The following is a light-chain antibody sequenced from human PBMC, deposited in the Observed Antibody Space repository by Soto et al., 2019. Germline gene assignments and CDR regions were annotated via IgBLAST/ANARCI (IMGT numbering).Light chain of an antibody. CDR1: QSLSSS. Sequence: KSPGTLAWSPGERATLFCRASQSLSSSLAWYQQKSGQAPRLIIYGTSRRATGVPVRFSGSGSGTDFTLTIISLQSEDFRVYFRQHDANWPCTFGEGTKVDIK. CDR2: GTS. CDR3: QHDANWPCT. J-gene: IGKJ1*01. V-gene: IGKV3-15*01.